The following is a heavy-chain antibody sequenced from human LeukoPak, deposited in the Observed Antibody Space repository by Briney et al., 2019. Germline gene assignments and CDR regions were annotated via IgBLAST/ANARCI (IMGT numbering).Heavy chain of an antibody. J-gene: IGHJ4*02. D-gene: IGHD6-19*01. CDR3: AKTGYSSGLKVIVY. CDR1: GGSFSGYY. V-gene: IGHV4-34*01. Sequence: SETLSLTCAVYGGSFSGYYWSWIRQPPGKGLAWIGEINHSGSPNYNPSLKSRVTISVDTSKNQFSLKLSSVTAADTAVYYCAKTGYSSGLKVIVYWGQGTLVTVSS. CDR2: INHSGSP.